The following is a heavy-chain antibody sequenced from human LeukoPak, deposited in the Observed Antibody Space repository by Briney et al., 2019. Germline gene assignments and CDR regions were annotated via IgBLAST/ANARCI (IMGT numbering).Heavy chain of an antibody. CDR3: ARVSSGWYHYYGMDV. CDR2: IYYSGST. Sequence: PSETLSLTRTVSGGSISSYYWSWIRQPPGKGLEWIGYIYYSGSTNYNPSLKSRVTMLLDTSKNQFSLKLSSVTAADTAVYYCARVSSGWYHYYGMDVWGQGTTVTVSS. CDR1: GGSISSYY. J-gene: IGHJ6*02. D-gene: IGHD6-19*01. V-gene: IGHV4-59*12.